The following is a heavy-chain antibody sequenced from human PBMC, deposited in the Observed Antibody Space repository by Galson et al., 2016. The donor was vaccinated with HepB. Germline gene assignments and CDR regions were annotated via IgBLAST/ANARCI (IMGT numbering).Heavy chain of an antibody. V-gene: IGHV3-23*01. D-gene: IGHD6-13*01. CDR2: ISSGGTT. Sequence: SLRLSCAASGFTFNIYAMSWVRLAPGKGLEWVSAISSGGTTYYADSVEGRFTISRDNSKNTLSLQMNSLRAEDTAVYYCAKDRDSNWYVKYFQHWGQGTLVTVSS. J-gene: IGHJ1*01. CDR3: AKDRDSNWYVKYFQH. CDR1: GFTFNIYA.